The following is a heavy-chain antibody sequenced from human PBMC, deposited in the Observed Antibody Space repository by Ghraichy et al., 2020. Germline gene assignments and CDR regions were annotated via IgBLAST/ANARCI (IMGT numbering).Heavy chain of an antibody. J-gene: IGHJ4*02. D-gene: IGHD3-9*01. CDR2: IYYSGST. CDR1: GGSISSSSYY. Sequence: SETLSLTCTVSGGSISSSSYYWGWIRQPPGKGLEWIGSIYYSGSTYYNPSLKSRVTISVDTSKNQFSLKLSSVTAADTAVYYCASVYRYFDWLYMYYFDYWGQGTLVTVSS. CDR3: ASVYRYFDWLYMYYFDY. V-gene: IGHV4-39*01.